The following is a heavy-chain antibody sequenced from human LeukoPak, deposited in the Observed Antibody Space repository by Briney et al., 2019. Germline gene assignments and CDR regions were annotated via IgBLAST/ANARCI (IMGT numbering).Heavy chain of an antibody. V-gene: IGHV3-21*01. CDR2: ISSSSSYI. Sequence: PGGSLRLSCAASGFTFSSYSMNWVRQAPGKGLEWVSSISSSSSYIYYAVSVKGRFTISRDNAKNSLYLQMNSLRAEDTAVYYCAREEVLDYGSGSYYNGFDYWGQGTLVTVSS. D-gene: IGHD3-10*01. CDR1: GFTFSSYS. J-gene: IGHJ4*02. CDR3: AREEVLDYGSGSYYNGFDY.